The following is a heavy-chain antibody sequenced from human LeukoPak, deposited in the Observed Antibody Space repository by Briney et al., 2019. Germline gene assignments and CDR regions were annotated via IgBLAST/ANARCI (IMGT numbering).Heavy chain of an antibody. D-gene: IGHD6-13*01. CDR1: GYSFTSYW. V-gene: IGHV5-51*03. Sequence: GESLKISCKGSGYSFTSYWIGWVRQMPGKGLEWMGIIYPGDSDTRYSPSFQGQVTISADKSISTAYLQWSSLKASDTAMYYCASGIGGGLCSSSIYDAFDIWGQGTMVTVSS. CDR2: IYPGDSDT. J-gene: IGHJ3*02. CDR3: ASGIGGGLCSSSIYDAFDI.